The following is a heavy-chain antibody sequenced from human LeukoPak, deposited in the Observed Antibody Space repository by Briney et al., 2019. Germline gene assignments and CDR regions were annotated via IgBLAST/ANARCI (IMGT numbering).Heavy chain of an antibody. CDR2: MNPNSGNT. CDR3: ARDRVVVAASFRFDP. V-gene: IGHV1-8*03. J-gene: IGHJ5*02. CDR1: GYTFTSYD. D-gene: IGHD2-15*01. Sequence: GASVKVSRKASGYTFTSYDINWVRQATGQGLEWMGWMNPNSGNTGYAQKFQGRVTITRNTSISTAYMELSSLRSEDTAVYYCARDRVVVAASFRFDPWGQGTLVTVSS.